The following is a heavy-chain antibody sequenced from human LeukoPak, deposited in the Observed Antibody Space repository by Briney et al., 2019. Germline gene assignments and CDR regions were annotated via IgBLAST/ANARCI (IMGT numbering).Heavy chain of an antibody. J-gene: IGHJ5*02. CDR1: GDSASSNSAA. CDR3: ARLLLSAARVGWFDP. V-gene: IGHV6-1*01. Sequence: SQTLSLTCAISGDSASSNSAAWNWIRQSPSRGLEWLGRTYYRSKWYNDYAVSVKSRITINPDTSKNQFSLQLNSVTPEDTAVYYCARLLLSAARVGWFDPWGQGTLVTVSS. D-gene: IGHD2/OR15-2a*01. CDR2: TYYRSKWYN.